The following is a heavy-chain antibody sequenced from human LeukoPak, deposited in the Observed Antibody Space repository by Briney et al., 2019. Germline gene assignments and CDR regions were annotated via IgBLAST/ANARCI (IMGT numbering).Heavy chain of an antibody. D-gene: IGHD3-10*02. J-gene: IGHJ6*04. V-gene: IGHV3-48*04. CDR2: ISSSGSTM. Sequence: GGSLRLSCAASGFTFSSYSMNWVRQAPGKGLEWVSYISSSGSTMYYADSVKGRFTISRDNAKNSLYLQMNSLRAEDTAVYYCAELGITMIGGVWGKGTTVTISS. CDR3: AELGITMIGGV. CDR1: GFTFSSYS.